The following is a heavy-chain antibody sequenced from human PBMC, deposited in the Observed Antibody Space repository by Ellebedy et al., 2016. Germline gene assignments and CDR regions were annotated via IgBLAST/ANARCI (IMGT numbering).Heavy chain of an antibody. CDR2: IKQDATEI. V-gene: IGHV3-7*01. CDR1: GFSFSKFW. Sequence: GGSLRLXCSASGFSFSKFWMSWVRHVPGKGLEWVANIKQDATEINYVDSVRGRFTISRDNAKNSLYLEISGLRGEDTAVYYCARDLRYCGADCYSVGLDHWGQGTLVTVSS. J-gene: IGHJ4*02. CDR3: ARDLRYCGADCYSVGLDH. D-gene: IGHD2-21*02.